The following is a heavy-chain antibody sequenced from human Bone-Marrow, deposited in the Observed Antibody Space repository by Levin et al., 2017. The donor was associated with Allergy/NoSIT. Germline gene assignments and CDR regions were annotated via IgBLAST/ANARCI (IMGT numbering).Heavy chain of an antibody. D-gene: IGHD3-16*02. CDR1: GGSISSSSYY. CDR2: IYYSGST. J-gene: IGHJ6*02. Sequence: SETLSLTCTVSGGSISSSSYYWGWIRQPPGKGLEWIGSIYYSGSTYYNPSLKSRVTISVDTSKNQFSLKLSSVTAADTAVYYCARAVKEPIPPLYDTPGYYYYYYGMDVWGQGTTVTVSS. CDR3: ARAVKEPIPPLYDTPGYYYYYYGMDV. V-gene: IGHV4-39*07.